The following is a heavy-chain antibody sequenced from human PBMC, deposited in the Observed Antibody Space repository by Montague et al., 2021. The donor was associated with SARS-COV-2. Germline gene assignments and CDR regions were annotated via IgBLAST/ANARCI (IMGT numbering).Heavy chain of an antibody. V-gene: IGHV4-4*07. CDR2: LYTSGST. D-gene: IGHD6-19*01. J-gene: IGHJ6*02. CDR1: GGSISNYY. CDR3: ARESGYSSGWRYYYGMDV. Sequence: SKTLSLTCTVSGGSISNYYWTWIRQPAGKGLEWIGRLYTSGSTTYNPSLKSRVTMSVNTSKNQFSLNVTSVNAAETAIYYCARESGYSSGWRYYYGMDVWGQGTTVTVS.